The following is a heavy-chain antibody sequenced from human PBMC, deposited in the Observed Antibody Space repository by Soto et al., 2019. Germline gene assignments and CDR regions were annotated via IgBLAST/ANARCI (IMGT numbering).Heavy chain of an antibody. D-gene: IGHD1-26*01. CDR3: ASSASPDAY. CDR2: INSGSTSV. J-gene: IGHJ4*02. Sequence: EVQLVESGEGLVQPGGSLRLSCVASGFIFNSYSMNWVRQAPGKGLEWISYINSGSTSVFYADSVKGRFSISRDNAKNSLYLQMNSLRAEDTAVYYCASSASPDAYWGQGTLVTVSS. V-gene: IGHV3-48*01. CDR1: GFIFNSYS.